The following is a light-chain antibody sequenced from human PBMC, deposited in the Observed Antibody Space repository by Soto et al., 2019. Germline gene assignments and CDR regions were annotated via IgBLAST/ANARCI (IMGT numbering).Light chain of an antibody. CDR1: SSDVGSYRF. CDR3: SSYAGNNNVI. CDR2: EVS. Sequence: QSALTRPPSASGSPGQSVTISCTGTSSDVGSYRFVSWYQQHPGKAPKLLIYEVSKRPSGVPDRFSASTSGNTASLTVSGLQADDEADYYCSSYAGNNNVIFGGGTKVTVL. V-gene: IGLV2-8*01. J-gene: IGLJ2*01.